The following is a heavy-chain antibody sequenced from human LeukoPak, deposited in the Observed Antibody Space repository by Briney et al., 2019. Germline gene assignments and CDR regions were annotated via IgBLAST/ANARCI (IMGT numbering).Heavy chain of an antibody. V-gene: IGHV3-30*04. J-gene: IGHJ3*02. CDR3: ARGDDYGDYDAFDI. D-gene: IGHD4-17*01. CDR2: ISHDVYHE. Sequence: PGGSLRLSCAASGFTFSNYAIQWLRQAPGKGLEWVAVISHDVYHEHYADSVKGRFTLSRDNSKNTVFLQMSSLRAEDTAVYYCARGDDYGDYDAFDIWGQGTMVTVSS. CDR1: GFTFSNYA.